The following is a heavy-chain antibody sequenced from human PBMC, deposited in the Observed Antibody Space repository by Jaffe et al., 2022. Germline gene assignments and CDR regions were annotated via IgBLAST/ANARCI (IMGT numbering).Heavy chain of an antibody. J-gene: IGHJ5*02. CDR2: ISWNSGSI. Sequence: EVQLVESGGGLVQPGRSLRLSCAASGFTFDDYAMHWVRQAPGKGLEWVSGISWNSGSIGYADSVKGRFTISRDNAKNSLYLQMNSLRAEDTALYYCAKDIHPSGWYGSGFDPWGQGTLVTVSS. CDR1: GFTFDDYA. V-gene: IGHV3-9*01. D-gene: IGHD6-19*01. CDR3: AKDIHPSGWYGSGFDP.